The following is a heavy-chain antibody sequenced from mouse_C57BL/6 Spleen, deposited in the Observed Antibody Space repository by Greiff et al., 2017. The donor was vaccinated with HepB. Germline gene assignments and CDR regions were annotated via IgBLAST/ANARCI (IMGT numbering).Heavy chain of an antibody. CDR2: IDPETGGT. D-gene: IGHD2-3*01. Sequence: QVQLQQSGAELVRPGASVTLSCKASGYTFTDYDMHWVKQTPVHGLEWIGAIDPETGGTAYNQKFKGKAILTADKSSSTAYMELRCLTSEDSAVYYSTRNDGAYWGQGTLVTVSA. CDR3: TRNDGAY. J-gene: IGHJ3*01. V-gene: IGHV1-15*01. CDR1: GYTFTDYD.